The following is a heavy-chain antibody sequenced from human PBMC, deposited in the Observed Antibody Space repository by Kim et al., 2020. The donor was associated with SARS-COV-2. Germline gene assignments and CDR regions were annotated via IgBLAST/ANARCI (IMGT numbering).Heavy chain of an antibody. Sequence: SETLSLTCTVSGGSISSYYWSWIRQPPGKGLEWIGYIYYSGSTNYNPSLKSRVTISVDTSKNQFSLKLSSVTAADTAVYYCAREARYFDWLPPGGWFDPWGQGTLVTVSS. D-gene: IGHD3-9*01. V-gene: IGHV4-59*01. CDR3: AREARYFDWLPPGGWFDP. CDR1: GGSISSYY. CDR2: IYYSGST. J-gene: IGHJ5*02.